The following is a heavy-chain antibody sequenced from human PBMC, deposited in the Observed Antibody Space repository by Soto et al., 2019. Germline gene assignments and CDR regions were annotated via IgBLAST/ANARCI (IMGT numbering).Heavy chain of an antibody. V-gene: IGHV3-9*01. CDR2: ITWNSVYT. Sequence: EVQLVESGGGLGQPGRSLRLSCAASGFTFDDYAMHCVRHAPGKGLEWVSYITWNSVYTGYADSVKGRFTISRDNANNSLYLQMNSLKPEDTAFYYCAKALYGSSSSPIDFWGQGTRVTVSS. CDR1: GFTFDDYA. J-gene: IGHJ4*02. D-gene: IGHD6-13*01. CDR3: AKALYGSSSSPIDF.